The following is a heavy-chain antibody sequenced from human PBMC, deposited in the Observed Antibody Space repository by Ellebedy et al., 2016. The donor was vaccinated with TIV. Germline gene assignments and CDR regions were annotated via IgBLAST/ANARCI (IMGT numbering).Heavy chain of an antibody. CDR1: GFTFSSYA. V-gene: IGHV3-23*01. CDR3: AKGKWYDYGTRQNWFDP. J-gene: IGHJ5*02. CDR2: ISHTGSRT. Sequence: GESLKISCTASGFTFSSYAMSWVRQAPGKGLEWVSTISHTGSRTYYANSVEGRFIISRDNSMDTLYLQMNSLRAEDTAVYYCAKGKWYDYGTRQNWFDPWGQGTLVTVSS. D-gene: IGHD4/OR15-4a*01.